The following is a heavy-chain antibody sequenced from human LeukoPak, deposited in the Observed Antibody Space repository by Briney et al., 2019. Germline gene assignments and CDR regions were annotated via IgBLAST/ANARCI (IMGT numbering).Heavy chain of an antibody. CDR1: GYTFTGYY. CDR3: ARGFYSSGWYLRDYYYGMDV. Sequence: ASVKVSCKASGYTFTGYYMHWVRQAPGQGLGWMGWINPNSGGTNYAQKFQGRVTMTRDTSISTAYMELSRLRSDDTAVYYCARGFYSSGWYLRDYYYGMDVWGQGTTVTVSS. D-gene: IGHD6-19*01. J-gene: IGHJ6*02. V-gene: IGHV1-2*02. CDR2: INPNSGGT.